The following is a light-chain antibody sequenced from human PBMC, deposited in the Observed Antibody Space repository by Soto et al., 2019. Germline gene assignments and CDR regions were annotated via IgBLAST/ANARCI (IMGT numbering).Light chain of an antibody. J-gene: IGKJ2*01. V-gene: IGKV1-39*01. CDR2: ASS. Sequence: DIQMTQSPSSLSASVGDRVTIICRASQSISNYLNWYQKKPGKAPKLLIYASSTLQSGIPLRFSGIGSGTDVTRTISSLQPADFSTYYWQQRYRTPRTFGQGTKLEIK. CDR3: QQRYRTPRT. CDR1: QSISNY.